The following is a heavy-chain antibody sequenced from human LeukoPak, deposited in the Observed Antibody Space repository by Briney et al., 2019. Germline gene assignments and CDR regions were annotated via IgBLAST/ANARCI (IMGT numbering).Heavy chain of an antibody. J-gene: IGHJ4*02. D-gene: IGHD6-19*01. Sequence: GGSLRLSCAASGFTFSSYAMSWVRQAPGKGLEWVSAISGSGGSTYYADSVKGRFTISRDNSKNTLYLQMNSLRAEDTAVYYCAKGPSSGWYSDLGYFDYWGQGTLVTVSS. CDR1: GFTFSSYA. CDR2: ISGSGGST. CDR3: AKGPSSGWYSDLGYFDY. V-gene: IGHV3-23*01.